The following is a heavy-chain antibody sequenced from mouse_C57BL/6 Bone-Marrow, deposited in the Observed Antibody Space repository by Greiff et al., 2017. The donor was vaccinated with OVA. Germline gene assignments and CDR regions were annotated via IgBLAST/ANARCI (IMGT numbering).Heavy chain of an antibody. D-gene: IGHD4-1*01. V-gene: IGHV1-81*01. J-gene: IGHJ3*01. CDR3: AKTGTIFAY. CDR1: GYTFTSYG. CDR2: IYPRSGNT. Sequence: QVQLKQSGAELARPGASVKLSCKASGYTFTSYGISWVKQRTGQGLEWIGEIYPRSGNTYYNEKFKGKDTLTADKSSSTAYMELRTLTSEDSAVYFCAKTGTIFAYWGQGTLVTVSA.